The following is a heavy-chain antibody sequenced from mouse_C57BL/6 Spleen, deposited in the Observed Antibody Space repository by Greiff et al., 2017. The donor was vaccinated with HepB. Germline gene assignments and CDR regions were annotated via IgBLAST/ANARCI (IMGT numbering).Heavy chain of an antibody. CDR1: GYTFTSYT. CDR2: INPSSGYT. V-gene: IGHV1-4*01. CDR3: ARNGYDGNYFDY. Sequence: QVQLQQSGAELARPGASVKMSCKASGYTFTSYTMHWVKQRPGQGLEWIGYINPSSGYTKYNQKFKDKATLTADKSSSTAYMQLSSLTSEDSAVYYCARNGYDGNYFDYWGQGTTLTVSS. D-gene: IGHD2-2*01. J-gene: IGHJ2*01.